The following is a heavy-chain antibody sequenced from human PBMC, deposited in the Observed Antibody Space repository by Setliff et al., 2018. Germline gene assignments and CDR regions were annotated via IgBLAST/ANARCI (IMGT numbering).Heavy chain of an antibody. CDR1: GGTFSSYG. V-gene: IGHV1-69*05. Sequence: GASVKVPCKASGGTFSSYGISWVRQAPGQGLEWMGGTIPIFGSTNYAQKFQDRVTIITDESTSTAYMELSSLRTEDTAVYYCAREGVDTRSSTDYRYYMDVWGKGTTVTVSS. CDR3: AREGVDTRSSTDYRYYMDV. D-gene: IGHD5-18*01. CDR2: TIPIFGST. J-gene: IGHJ6*03.